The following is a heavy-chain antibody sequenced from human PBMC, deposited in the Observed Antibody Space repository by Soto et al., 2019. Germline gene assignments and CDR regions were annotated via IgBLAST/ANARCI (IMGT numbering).Heavy chain of an antibody. V-gene: IGHV4-30-4*01. CDR1: GGSISSGDYY. CDR3: ARLNGYCISTNCHGYYGMDV. Sequence: SETLSLTCTVSGGSISSGDYYWSWIRQPPGKGLEWIGYIYYSGSTYYNPSLKSRVTISVDTSKNQFSLRLSSVTAADTAVYYFARLNGYCISTNCHGYYGMDVWGQGTTVT. CDR2: IYYSGST. D-gene: IGHD2-2*03. J-gene: IGHJ6*02.